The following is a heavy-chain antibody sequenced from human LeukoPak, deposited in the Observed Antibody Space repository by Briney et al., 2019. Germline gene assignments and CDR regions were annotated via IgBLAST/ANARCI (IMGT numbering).Heavy chain of an antibody. CDR3: AREVAVAGYYYYGMDV. J-gene: IGHJ6*02. D-gene: IGHD6-19*01. Sequence: PSETLSLTCTVSGGSISSYYWGWIRQPPGKGLEWIGSIYYSGSTYYNPSLKSRVTISVDTSKNQFSLKLSSVTAADTAVYYCAREVAVAGYYYYGMDVWGQGTRSPSP. CDR2: IYYSGST. V-gene: IGHV4-39*07. CDR1: GGSISSYY.